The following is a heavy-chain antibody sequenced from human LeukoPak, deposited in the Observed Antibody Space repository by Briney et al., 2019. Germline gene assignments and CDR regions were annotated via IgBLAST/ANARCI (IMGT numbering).Heavy chain of an antibody. D-gene: IGHD4-17*01. Sequence: SETLSLTCTVSGGSISSYYWSWIRQPPGKGLEWIGYIYYSGSTNYNPSLKSRVTISVDTSKNQFSQKLSSVTAADTAVYYCASIRLYGDYAYFDYWGQGIPVTISS. CDR2: IYYSGST. V-gene: IGHV4-59*01. CDR1: GGSISSYY. J-gene: IGHJ4*02. CDR3: ASIRLYGDYAYFDY.